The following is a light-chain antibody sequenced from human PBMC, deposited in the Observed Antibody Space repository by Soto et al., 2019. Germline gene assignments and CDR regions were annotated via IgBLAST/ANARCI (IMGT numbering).Light chain of an antibody. CDR1: QSFSSSY. CDR2: GAS. V-gene: IGKV3-20*01. J-gene: IGKJ3*01. Sequence: EIVLTQSPGTLSLSPGERATLSCRASQSFSSSYLAWYQQKPGQPPRLLIYGASSSATGIPDRFSGSGSGKEFPLTIGSLEPEEFAVYYCQHYGSALFTLGPGTKVDVK. CDR3: QHYGSALFT.